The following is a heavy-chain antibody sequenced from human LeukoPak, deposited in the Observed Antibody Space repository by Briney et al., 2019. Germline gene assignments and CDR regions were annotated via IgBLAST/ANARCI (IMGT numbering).Heavy chain of an antibody. CDR1: GFTFSSYA. V-gene: IGHV3-23*01. CDR2: ISGSGGST. J-gene: IGHJ4*02. CDR3: AKAVMATIFFFDY. Sequence: GGSLRLSCAASGFTFSSYAMSWVRRAPGKGLEWVSAISGSGGSTYYADSVKGRFTISRDNSKNTLYLQMNSLRAEDTAVYYCAKAVMATIFFFDYWGQGTLVTVSS. D-gene: IGHD5-24*01.